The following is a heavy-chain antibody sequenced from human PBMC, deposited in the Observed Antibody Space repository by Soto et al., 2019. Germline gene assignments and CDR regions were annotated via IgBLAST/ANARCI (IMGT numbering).Heavy chain of an antibody. V-gene: IGHV5-51*01. Sequence: PGESLKISCKGSGYSFTSYWIGWVRQMPGKGLEWMGIIYPGDSDTRYSPSFQGQVTISADKSISTAYLQWSSLKASDTAMYYCARRSALAGTSRNPTPNPYYYYGMDVWGQGTTVTVSS. CDR2: IYPGDSDT. D-gene: IGHD6-19*01. J-gene: IGHJ6*02. CDR1: GYSFTSYW. CDR3: ARRSALAGTSRNPTPNPYYYYGMDV.